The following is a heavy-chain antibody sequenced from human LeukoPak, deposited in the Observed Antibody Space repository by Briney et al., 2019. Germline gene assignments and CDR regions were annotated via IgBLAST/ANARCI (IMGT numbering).Heavy chain of an antibody. CDR2: ISYDGSNK. CDR1: GFTFSSYA. CDR3: SGGLGSREDY. Sequence: GGSLRLSCAASGFTFSSYAMHWVRQAPGKGLEWVAVISYDGSNKYYADSVKGRFTISRDNAKDTVYLQVNSLRAEDTAVYYCSGGLGSREDYWGQGTLVTVSS. J-gene: IGHJ4*02. D-gene: IGHD2-15*01. V-gene: IGHV3-30-3*01.